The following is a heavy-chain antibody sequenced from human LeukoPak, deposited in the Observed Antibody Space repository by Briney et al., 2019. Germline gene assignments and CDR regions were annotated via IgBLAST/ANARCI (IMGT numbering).Heavy chain of an antibody. Sequence: GGSLRLSCAASGFTFTDYWMNWVRQAPGKGLEWVANIKEDGSAKFYVDSLKGRFTVSRDNAKNSLYLQMNSLRAEDTAVYYCASNYYYGMDVWGQGTTVTVSS. CDR2: IKEDGSAK. CDR3: ASNYYYGMDV. CDR1: GFTFTDYW. V-gene: IGHV3-7*01. J-gene: IGHJ6*02.